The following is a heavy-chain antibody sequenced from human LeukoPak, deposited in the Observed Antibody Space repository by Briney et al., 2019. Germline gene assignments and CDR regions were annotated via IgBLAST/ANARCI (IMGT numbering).Heavy chain of an antibody. D-gene: IGHD1-26*01. CDR3: AREGVGATMAN. CDR2: TYYRSKWYN. Sequence: PSQILSLTCAISGDTVSNKNAAWNWIRHSPSRGLEWLGRTYYRSKWYNDYAESVKGRIDINPDTSKNQFSLRLNPVTPEDTAVYFCAREGVGATMANWGQGTLVTVSS. CDR1: GDTVSNKNAA. J-gene: IGHJ4*02. V-gene: IGHV6-1*01.